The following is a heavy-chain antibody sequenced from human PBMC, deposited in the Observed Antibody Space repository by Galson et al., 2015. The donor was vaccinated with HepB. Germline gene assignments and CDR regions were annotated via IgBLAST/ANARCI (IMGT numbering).Heavy chain of an antibody. CDR2: INPNSGGT. D-gene: IGHD5-24*01. J-gene: IGHJ4*02. CDR1: GYTFTGYY. CDR3: ARSPSRDGYPWDFDY. V-gene: IGHV1-2*04. Sequence: SVKVSCKASGYTFTGYYIHWVRQAPGQGLAWMGWINPNSGGTDFAQKFQGWVTMTRDTSISTAYMELSRLTSDDTAVYYCARSPSRDGYPWDFDYWGQGTLVTVSS.